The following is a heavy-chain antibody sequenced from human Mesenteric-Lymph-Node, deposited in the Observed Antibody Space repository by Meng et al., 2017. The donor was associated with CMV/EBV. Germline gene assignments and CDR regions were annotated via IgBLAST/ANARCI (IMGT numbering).Heavy chain of an antibody. Sequence: SLKISCAASGFTFDDYAMHWVRQAPGKGLEWVSGISWNSGSIGYADSVKGRFTISRDNAKNSLYLQMNSLRAEDTALYYCAKVYCSSTSCYTAFDIWGQGTMVTVSS. CDR2: ISWNSGSI. J-gene: IGHJ3*02. D-gene: IGHD2-2*02. V-gene: IGHV3-9*01. CDR3: AKVYCSSTSCYTAFDI. CDR1: GFTFDDYA.